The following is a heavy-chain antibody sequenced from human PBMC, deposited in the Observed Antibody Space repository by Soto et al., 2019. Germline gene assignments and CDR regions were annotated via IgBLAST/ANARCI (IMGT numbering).Heavy chain of an antibody. V-gene: IGHV3-73*01. Sequence: GGSLRLSCAASGFTFSGSAMHWVRQASGKGLEWVGRIRSKANSYATAYAASVKGRFTISRDDSKNTAYLQMNSLKTEDTAVYYCTRFRHNEIIAVAGTGPYGMDVWGQGTTVTVSS. CDR2: IRSKANSYAT. J-gene: IGHJ6*02. CDR3: TRFRHNEIIAVAGTGPYGMDV. CDR1: GFTFSGSA. D-gene: IGHD6-19*01.